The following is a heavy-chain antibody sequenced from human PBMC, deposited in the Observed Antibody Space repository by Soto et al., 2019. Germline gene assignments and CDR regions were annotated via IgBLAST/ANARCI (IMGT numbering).Heavy chain of an antibody. J-gene: IGHJ6*02. Sequence: QVQLVQSGAEVKKPGASVKVSCKASGYTFTSYGISWVRQAPGQGLEWMGWISAYNGNTNYAQKLQGRVTMTTDTXXSTAYMELSGLRSDDTAVYYWAREVSVPRLYGMDVWGQGTTVTGSS. D-gene: IGHD3-10*01. CDR2: ISAYNGNT. CDR3: AREVSVPRLYGMDV. V-gene: IGHV1-18*01. CDR1: GYTFTSYG.